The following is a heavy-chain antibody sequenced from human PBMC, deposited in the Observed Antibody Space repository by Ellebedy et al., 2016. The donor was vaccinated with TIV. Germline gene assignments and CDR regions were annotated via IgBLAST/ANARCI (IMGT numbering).Heavy chain of an antibody. J-gene: IGHJ4*02. D-gene: IGHD6-13*01. CDR3: ARDHVYGSSWYEGVY. CDR2: ISYDGSNT. Sequence: GESLKISCAASGFTFSNYAMHWVRQAPGKGLEWVAVISYDGSNTHYADSVKVRFTISRDNSKNTLYLQMNSLRVKDTAVYYCARDHVYGSSWYEGVYWGQGTLVTVSS. CDR1: GFTFSNYA. V-gene: IGHV3-30*04.